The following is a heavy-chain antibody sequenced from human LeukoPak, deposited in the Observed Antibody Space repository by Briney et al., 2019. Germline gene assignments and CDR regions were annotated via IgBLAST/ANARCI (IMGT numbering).Heavy chain of an antibody. J-gene: IGHJ4*02. CDR3: ARDIGGGYTYGLGGY. D-gene: IGHD5-18*01. Sequence: GGSLRLSRAASGFDLSTYEMNWVRQAPGKGLEWIADITISGHTKNYADSVKGRFTISRDNARTSLYLQMNSLRAEDTAVYYCARDIGGGYTYGLGGYWGQGTLVTVSS. CDR2: ITISGHTK. V-gene: IGHV3-48*03. CDR1: GFDLSTYE.